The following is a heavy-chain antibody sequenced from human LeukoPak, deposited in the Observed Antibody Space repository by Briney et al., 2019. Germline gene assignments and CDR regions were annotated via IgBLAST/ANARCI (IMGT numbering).Heavy chain of an antibody. CDR3: ARPHSSGWYGGFDI. Sequence: SETLSLTCTVSGGSITGYYWSWIRQPPGKGLGWIGYIYYSGSTSYNPSLKSRVTISLDTSKNQFSLKLSSVTAADTAVYYCARPHSSGWYGGFDIWGQGTMVTVSS. D-gene: IGHD6-19*01. CDR1: GGSITGYY. CDR2: IYYSGST. J-gene: IGHJ3*02. V-gene: IGHV4-59*08.